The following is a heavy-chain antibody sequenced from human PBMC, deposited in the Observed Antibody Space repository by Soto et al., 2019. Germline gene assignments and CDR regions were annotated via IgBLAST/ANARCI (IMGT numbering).Heavy chain of an antibody. CDR1: GYTFTSYG. CDR3: ARPGKQLRHYYYYGMDV. D-gene: IGHD5-12*01. J-gene: IGHJ6*02. CDR2: ISAYNGNT. V-gene: IGHV1-18*04. Sequence: ASVKVSCKASGYTFTSYGISWVRQAPGQGLEWMGWISAYNGNTNYAQKLQGRVTMTTDTSTSTAYMELRSLRSDDTAVYYCARPGKQLRHYYYYGMDVWGHGTTVTVSS.